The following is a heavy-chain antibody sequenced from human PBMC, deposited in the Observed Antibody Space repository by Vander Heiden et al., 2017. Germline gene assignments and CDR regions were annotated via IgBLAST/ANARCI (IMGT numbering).Heavy chain of an antibody. CDR2: ISGSGGST. Sequence: EVQLLESGGGLVQPGGSLRLSCAASGFTCSSYAMSWVRQAPGKGLEWVSAISGSGGSTYYADSVKGRFTISRDNSKNTLYLQMNSLRAEDTAVYYCAKRLDDSSGYYGDAFDIWGQGTMVTVSS. D-gene: IGHD3-22*01. CDR1: GFTCSSYA. V-gene: IGHV3-23*01. CDR3: AKRLDDSSGYYGDAFDI. J-gene: IGHJ3*02.